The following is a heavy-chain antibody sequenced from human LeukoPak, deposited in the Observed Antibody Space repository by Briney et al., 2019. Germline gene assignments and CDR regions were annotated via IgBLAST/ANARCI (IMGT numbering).Heavy chain of an antibody. CDR2: ISYDGGNK. V-gene: IGHV3-30*03. Sequence: GGSLRFSCAASGFTFSSYGMHWVRQAPSKGLEWVAIISYDGGNKYYADSVKGRFTISRDNSKNTLYLQMNSLSTEDTALYYCVRDKRRFYYANSEYYFDLWGQGTLVTVSS. CDR3: VRDKRRFYYANSEYYFDL. CDR1: GFTFSSYG. J-gene: IGHJ4*02. D-gene: IGHD3-22*01.